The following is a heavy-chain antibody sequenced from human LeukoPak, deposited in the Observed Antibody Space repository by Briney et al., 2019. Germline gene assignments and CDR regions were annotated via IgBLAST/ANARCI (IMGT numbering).Heavy chain of an antibody. D-gene: IGHD5-18*01. J-gene: IGHJ4*02. Sequence: PGGSLRLSCAASGFTFDDYAMHWVRQAPGKGLEWVSGISWNSGSIGYADSVKGRFTISRDNAKNSLYLQMNSLRAEDTALYYCAKDAFVDTAMGLPGDYWGQGTLVTVSS. V-gene: IGHV3-9*01. CDR2: ISWNSGSI. CDR1: GFTFDDYA. CDR3: AKDAFVDTAMGLPGDY.